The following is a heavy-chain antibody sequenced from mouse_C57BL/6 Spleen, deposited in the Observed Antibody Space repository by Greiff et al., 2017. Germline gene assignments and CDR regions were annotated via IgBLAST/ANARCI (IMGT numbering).Heavy chain of an antibody. CDR1: GYTFTSYW. V-gene: IGHV1-69*01. J-gene: IGHJ2*01. CDR3: ARQLTGKGGYYFDY. CDR2: IDPSDSYT. Sequence: QVQLQQPGAELVMPGASVKLSCKASGYTFTSYWMHWVKQRPGQGLEWIGEIDPSDSYTNYNQKVKGKSTLTVDKSSSTAYMQLSSLTSEDSAVYYCARQLTGKGGYYFDYWGQGTTLTVSS. D-gene: IGHD4-1*01.